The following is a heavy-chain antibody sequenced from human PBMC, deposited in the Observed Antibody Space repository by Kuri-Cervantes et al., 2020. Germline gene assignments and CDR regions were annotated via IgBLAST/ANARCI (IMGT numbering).Heavy chain of an antibody. CDR1: GFTFSSYW. V-gene: IGHV3-7*01. CDR3: ARVFPPHVLYFDY. J-gene: IGHJ4*02. Sequence: GESLKISCAASGFTFSSYWMSWVRQAPGKGLEWVANIKQDGSEKYYVDSVKGRFTISRDNAKNSLYLQMNSLRAEDTAAYYCARVFPPHVLYFDYWGQGTLVTVSS. CDR2: IKQDGSEK. D-gene: IGHD2-8*01.